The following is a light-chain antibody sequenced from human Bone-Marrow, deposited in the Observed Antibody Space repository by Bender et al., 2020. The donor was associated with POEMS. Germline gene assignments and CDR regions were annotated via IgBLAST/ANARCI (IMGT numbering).Light chain of an antibody. CDR1: SSDNY. CDR3: CSYAGSSTFV. J-gene: IGLJ2*01. V-gene: IGLV2-23*02. Sequence: QSALSQPASVSGSVGQSITISCTGTSSDNYVSWYQQHPGKAPKLMIYDVSNRPSGVSPRFSGSKSGNTASLTVSGLQAEDEADYYCCSYAGSSTFVFGGGTKLTVL. CDR2: DVS.